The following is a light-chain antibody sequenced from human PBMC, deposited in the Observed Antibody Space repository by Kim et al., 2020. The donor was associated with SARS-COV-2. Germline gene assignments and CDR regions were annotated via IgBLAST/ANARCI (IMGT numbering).Light chain of an antibody. V-gene: IGLV3-1*01. CDR1: ELGDKY. Sequence: SYELTQPPSVSVSPGQTASITCSGDELGDKYACWYQQKPGQSPVLVIYQDSKRPSGIPERFSGSNSGNTATLTISGTQAIDEADYYCQAWDSSTWVFGGGNQLTVL. CDR3: QAWDSSTWV. J-gene: IGLJ3*02. CDR2: QDS.